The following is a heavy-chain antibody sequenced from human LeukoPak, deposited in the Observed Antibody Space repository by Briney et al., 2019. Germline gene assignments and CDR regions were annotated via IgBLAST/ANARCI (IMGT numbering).Heavy chain of an antibody. CDR3: AREKDTVFDY. Sequence: GGSLRLSCAASGFTVSSNYMSWVRQAPGKGLEWVSVIYSGGSTYYADSEKGRFTISRDNSKNTLYLQMNSLRAEDTAVYYCAREKDTVFDYWGQGTLVTVSS. V-gene: IGHV3-66*02. D-gene: IGHD4-17*01. CDR2: IYSGGST. J-gene: IGHJ4*02. CDR1: GFTVSSNY.